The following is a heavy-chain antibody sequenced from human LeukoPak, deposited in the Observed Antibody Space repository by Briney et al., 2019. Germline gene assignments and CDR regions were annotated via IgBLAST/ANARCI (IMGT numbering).Heavy chain of an antibody. J-gene: IGHJ4*02. CDR2: INPNSGGT. CDR3: ARDGGYGGYDDY. Sequence: ASVKVSCKASGYTFTGYYMHWVRQAPGQGLEWMGWINPNSGGTNYAQKFQGRVTMTRDMSTSTVYMELSSLRSEDTAVYYCARDGGYGGYDDYWGQGNLVTVSS. V-gene: IGHV1-2*02. CDR1: GYTFTGYY. D-gene: IGHD5-12*01.